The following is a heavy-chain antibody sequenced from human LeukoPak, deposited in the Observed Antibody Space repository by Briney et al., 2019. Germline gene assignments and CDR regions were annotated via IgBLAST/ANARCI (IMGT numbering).Heavy chain of an antibody. V-gene: IGHV1-69*01. CDR1: GGTFSSYA. CDR2: IIPIFGTA. Sequence: PVKVSCKASGGTFSSYAISWVRQAPGQGLEWMGGIIPIFGTANYAQKFQGRVTITADESTSTAYMELSSLRSEDTAVYYCARDQEGGEPSSWSQVHWGQGTLVTVSS. J-gene: IGHJ4*02. D-gene: IGHD6-13*01. CDR3: ARDQEGGEPSSWSQVH.